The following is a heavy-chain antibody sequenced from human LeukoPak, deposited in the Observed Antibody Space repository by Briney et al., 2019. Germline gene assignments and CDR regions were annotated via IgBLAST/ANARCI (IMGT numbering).Heavy chain of an antibody. CDR2: IYTSEST. Sequence: PSQTLSLTCTVSGGSISSGSYYWSWIRQPAGKGLEWIGRIYTSESTNYNPSLKSRVTISVDTSKNQFSLKLSSVTAPDTAVYYCARDSGSYYGVDYWGQGTLVTVSS. D-gene: IGHD1-26*01. J-gene: IGHJ4*02. CDR1: GGSISSGSYY. CDR3: ARDSGSYYGVDY. V-gene: IGHV4-61*02.